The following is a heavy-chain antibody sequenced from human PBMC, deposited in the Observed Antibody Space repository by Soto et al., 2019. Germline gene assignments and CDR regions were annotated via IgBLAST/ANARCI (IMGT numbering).Heavy chain of an antibody. CDR1: GLTFDDYT. V-gene: IGHV3-43*01. CDR3: AKDFGDTAMVMATDYYYYGMDV. Sequence: PAGSLRLSCAASGLTFDDYTMHWVRQAPGKGLEWVSLISWDGGSTYYADSVKGRFTISRDNSKNSLYLQMNSLRTEDTALYYCAKDFGDTAMVMATDYYYYGMDVWGQGTTVTVSS. CDR2: ISWDGGST. J-gene: IGHJ6*02. D-gene: IGHD5-18*01.